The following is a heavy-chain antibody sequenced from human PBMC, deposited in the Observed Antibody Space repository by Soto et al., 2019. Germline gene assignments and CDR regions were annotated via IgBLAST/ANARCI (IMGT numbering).Heavy chain of an antibody. Sequence: QVQLVQSGAEVKKPGSSVKVSCKASGGTFSSYAISWVRQAPGQGLEWMGGIIPIFGTATYAQKFQGSVTTNANDCTSTAYVELRSLRSEDTAVYYCATQVIAARCFGYWGQGTLVTVSS. D-gene: IGHD6-6*01. V-gene: IGHV1-69*12. CDR3: ATQVIAARCFGY. J-gene: IGHJ4*02. CDR1: GGTFSSYA. CDR2: IIPIFGTA.